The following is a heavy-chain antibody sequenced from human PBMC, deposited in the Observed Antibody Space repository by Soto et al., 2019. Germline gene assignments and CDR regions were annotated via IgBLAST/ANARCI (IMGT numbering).Heavy chain of an antibody. Sequence: SETLSLTCTVSGGSISSYYWSWIRQPPGKGLEWIGYIYYSGSTNYNPSLKSRVTISVDTSKNQFSLKLSSVTAADTAVYYCARVQEGHMPHGSLGFDPWGQGTRVTVCS. D-gene: IGHD2-2*01. CDR3: ARVQEGHMPHGSLGFDP. J-gene: IGHJ5*02. V-gene: IGHV4-59*01. CDR1: GGSISSYY. CDR2: IYYSGST.